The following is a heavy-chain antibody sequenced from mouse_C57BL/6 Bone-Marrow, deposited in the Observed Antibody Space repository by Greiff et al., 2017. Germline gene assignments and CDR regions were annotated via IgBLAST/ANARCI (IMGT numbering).Heavy chain of an antibody. V-gene: IGHV7-3*01. CDR1: GFTFTDYY. D-gene: IGHD1-1*01. Sequence: EVKLVESGGGLVQPGGSLSLSCAASGFTFTDYYMSWVRQPPGKALEWLGFIRNKANGYTTEYSASVKGRFTISRDNSQSILYLQMNALRAEDSATYYCARYPANYESSYVDWYFDVWGTGTTVTVSS. J-gene: IGHJ1*03. CDR2: IRNKANGYTT. CDR3: ARYPANYESSYVDWYFDV.